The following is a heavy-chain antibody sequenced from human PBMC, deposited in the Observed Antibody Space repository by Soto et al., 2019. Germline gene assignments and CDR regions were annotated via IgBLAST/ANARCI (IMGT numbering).Heavy chain of an antibody. CDR1: GGSISSYY. J-gene: IGHJ5*02. CDR3: ARERLDGDRLDP. V-gene: IGHV4-30-4*01. Sequence: SETLSLTCTVSGGSISSYYWSWIRQPPGKGLEWIGYIYYSGSTYYNPSLKSRVTISVDTSKNQFSLKLSSVTAADTAVYYCARERLDGDRLDPWGQGTLVTVSS. CDR2: IYYSGST.